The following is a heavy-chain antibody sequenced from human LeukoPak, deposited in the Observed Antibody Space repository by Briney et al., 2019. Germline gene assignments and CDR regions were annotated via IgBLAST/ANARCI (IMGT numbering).Heavy chain of an antibody. V-gene: IGHV3-64*01. CDR1: GFTFSNYA. CDR3: ARSVGGYCNSTTCYGNWFDP. CDR2: ISVSGDRA. D-gene: IGHD2-2*01. J-gene: IGHJ5*02. Sequence: GGSLRLSCAASGFTFSNYAFHWVRQAPGKGLEYVSAISVSGDRAYYANSLKGRFTISRDNSKNTVYLQMGSLRAEDMAVYYCARSVGGYCNSTTCYGNWFDPWGQGTLVTVSS.